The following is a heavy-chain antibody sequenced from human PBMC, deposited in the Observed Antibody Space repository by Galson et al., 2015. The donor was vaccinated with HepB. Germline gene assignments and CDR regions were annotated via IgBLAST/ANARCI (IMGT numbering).Heavy chain of an antibody. CDR1: GFTFSSYG. CDR3: AREGEFDY. CDR2: IKQDATER. Sequence: SLRLSCAASGFTFSSYGMHWVRQAPGKGLEWVANIKQDATERYYVDSVRGRFTISRDNAKNLVFLQMNSLRAEDTAVYYCAREGEFDYWGQGTLVTVSS. J-gene: IGHJ4*02. D-gene: IGHD1-26*01. V-gene: IGHV3-7*03.